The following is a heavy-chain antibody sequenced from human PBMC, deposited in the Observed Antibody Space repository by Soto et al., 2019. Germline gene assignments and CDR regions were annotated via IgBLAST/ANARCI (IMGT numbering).Heavy chain of an antibody. CDR1: GFTFSSYA. Sequence: GSLRLSCAASGFTFSSYAMHWVRQAPGKGLEWVAVISYDGSNKYYADSVKGRFTISRDNSKNTLYLQMNSLRAEDTAVYYCASHYYDSSGYYYGYYYGMDVWGQGTTVTVSS. D-gene: IGHD3-22*01. CDR2: ISYDGSNK. V-gene: IGHV3-30-3*01. J-gene: IGHJ6*02. CDR3: ASHYYDSSGYYYGYYYGMDV.